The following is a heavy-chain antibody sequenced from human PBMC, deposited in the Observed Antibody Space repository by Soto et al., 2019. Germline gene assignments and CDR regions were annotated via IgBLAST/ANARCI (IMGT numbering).Heavy chain of an antibody. Sequence: SETLSLTCTVSGDSISAYSWSWIRQPPGKGLEWIGYIYYSGSTNCNPSLKSRVTISVDTSKNQFSLKLSSVTAADTAVYYCARRYGSAIDYWGQGTLVTVSS. CDR3: ARRYGSAIDY. D-gene: IGHD1-26*01. CDR2: IYYSGST. V-gene: IGHV4-59*08. J-gene: IGHJ4*02. CDR1: GDSISAYS.